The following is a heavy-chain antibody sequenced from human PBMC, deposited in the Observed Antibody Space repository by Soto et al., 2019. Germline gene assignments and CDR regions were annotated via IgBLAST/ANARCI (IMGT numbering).Heavy chain of an antibody. J-gene: IGHJ3*01. D-gene: IGHD2-21*02. CDR2: IYSSGST. Sequence: QVQLQESGPGLVKPSETLSLTATVSGASISNTGFYWSWIRQPPGKGLEWIGYIYSSGSTTYNSSLQRRVTISLDTSKNQVSLNLTSVTAADTAMYYCARTTASRSLDVWGHGTMVSVSS. CDR1: GASISNTGFY. CDR3: ARTTASRSLDV. V-gene: IGHV4-61*08.